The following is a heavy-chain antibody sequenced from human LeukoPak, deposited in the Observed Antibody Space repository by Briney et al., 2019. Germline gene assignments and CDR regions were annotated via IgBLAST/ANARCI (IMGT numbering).Heavy chain of an antibody. V-gene: IGHV3-7*01. J-gene: IGHJ5*02. Sequence: GGSLRLSCAASGFIFNNYWMSWVCQAPGKGLEWVANIKQDGSEKYYVDSVKGRFTISRDNAKNSLYLQMNSLRAEDTAVYYCARERGSGSYHPFDPWGQGTLVTVSS. CDR3: ARERGSGSYHPFDP. CDR2: IKQDGSEK. CDR1: GFIFNNYW. D-gene: IGHD3-10*01.